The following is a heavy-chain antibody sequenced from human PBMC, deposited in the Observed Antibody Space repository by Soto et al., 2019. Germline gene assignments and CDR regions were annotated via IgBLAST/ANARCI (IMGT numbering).Heavy chain of an antibody. J-gene: IGHJ5*02. V-gene: IGHV1-69*01. D-gene: IGHD2-15*01. CDR3: ASGGRYCSGGSCYSRGRWFDP. Sequence: QVQLVQSGAEVKKPGSSVKVSCKASGGTFSSYAISWVRQAPGQGLEWMGGIIPIFGTANYAQKFQGRVTITADESTSTADMELSSLRSEDTAVYYCASGGRYCSGGSCYSRGRWFDPWGQGTLVTVSS. CDR1: GGTFSSYA. CDR2: IIPIFGTA.